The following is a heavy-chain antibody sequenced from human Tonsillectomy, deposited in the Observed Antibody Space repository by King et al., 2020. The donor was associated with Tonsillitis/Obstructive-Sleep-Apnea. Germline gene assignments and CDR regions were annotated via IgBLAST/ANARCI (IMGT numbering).Heavy chain of an antibody. V-gene: IGHV3-21*01. CDR2: ISSSSSVI. Sequence: VQLVESGGGLVKPGGSLRLSCAASGFTFRSYSMNWVRQATGKGLVLVSSISSSSSVIYYADSVKGRITISRDNAKNSLYLQMNSLRAEDTAVYYCARGGGGTTSGAFDIWGQGTMVTVSS. CDR3: ARGGGGTTSGAFDI. D-gene: IGHD1-7*01. CDR1: GFTFRSYS. J-gene: IGHJ3*02.